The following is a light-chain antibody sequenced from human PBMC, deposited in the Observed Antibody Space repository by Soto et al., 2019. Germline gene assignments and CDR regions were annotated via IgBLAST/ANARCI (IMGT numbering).Light chain of an antibody. CDR3: QQSHSIPYT. CDR2: AAS. Sequence: DIQMTQSPSSLSASVGDRVTITCRASQTISSYLNWYQQKPGKAPKLLIYAASSLQSGVPSRFSGSGSGTDFTLTISSLPPEDFATYYCQQSHSIPYTFGQGTKQEIK. J-gene: IGKJ2*01. V-gene: IGKV1-39*01. CDR1: QTISSY.